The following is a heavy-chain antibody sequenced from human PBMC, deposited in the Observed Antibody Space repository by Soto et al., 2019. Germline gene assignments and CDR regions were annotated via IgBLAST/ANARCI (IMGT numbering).Heavy chain of an antibody. CDR3: AMVAAAGRDYYYYGMDV. V-gene: IGHV6-1*01. CDR1: GDTVYSNSAA. J-gene: IGHJ6*02. Sequence: QTFSLTWATSGDTVYSNSAAWNWIRQSPSRGLEWLGRTYYRSKWYDDYAVSVKSRIPINPDTSKNQFSLQLNSVNPEDTAVYYCAMVAAAGRDYYYYGMDVWGQGTTVTVSS. CDR2: TYYRSKWYD. D-gene: IGHD6-13*01.